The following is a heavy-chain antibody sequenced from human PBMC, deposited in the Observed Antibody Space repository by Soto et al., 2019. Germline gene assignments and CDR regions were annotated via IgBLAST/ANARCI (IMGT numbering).Heavy chain of an antibody. D-gene: IGHD3-10*01. Sequence: PSETLSLTCTVSGGSISSGDYYWSWIRQPPGKGLEWIGYIYYSGSTYYNPSLKSRVTISVDTSKNQFPLKLSSVTAADTAVYYCARDHNSYGSGELYYHYGMDVCGQGTTVTVSS. CDR3: ARDHNSYGSGELYYHYGMDV. J-gene: IGHJ6*02. CDR2: IYYSGST. CDR1: GGSISSGDYY. V-gene: IGHV4-30-4*01.